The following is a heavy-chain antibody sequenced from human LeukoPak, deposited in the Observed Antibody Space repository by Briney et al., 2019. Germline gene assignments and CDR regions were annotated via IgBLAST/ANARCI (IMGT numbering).Heavy chain of an antibody. D-gene: IGHD4-11*01. J-gene: IGHJ4*02. CDR3: YDYSKGY. CDR1: GGSISSSGYY. Sequence: PSETLSLTCTVSGGSISSSGYYWSWIRQPPGKGLEWIGEINHSGSTNYNPSLKSRVTISVDTSKSQFSLKLSSVTAADTAVYYCYDYSKGYWGQGTLVTVSP. V-gene: IGHV4-39*07. CDR2: INHSGST.